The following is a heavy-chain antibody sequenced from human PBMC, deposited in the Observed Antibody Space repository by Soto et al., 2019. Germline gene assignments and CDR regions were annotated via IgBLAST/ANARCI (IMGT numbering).Heavy chain of an antibody. D-gene: IGHD6-19*01. CDR3: VRDKSPYSSGWQTRHFDY. CDR2: ISYDGSNK. CDR1: GFTFSSYA. Sequence: QVQLVESGGGVVQPGRSLRLSCVASGFTFSSYAMHWVRQAPGKGLEWVAVISYDGSNKYYADSVKGRFTISRDNSKTLYLQMNSLRAEDTAVYYCVRDKSPYSSGWQTRHFDYWGQGTLVTVSS. V-gene: IGHV3-30-3*01. J-gene: IGHJ4*02.